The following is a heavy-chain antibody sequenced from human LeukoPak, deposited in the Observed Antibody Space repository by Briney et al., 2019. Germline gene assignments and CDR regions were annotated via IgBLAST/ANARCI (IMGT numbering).Heavy chain of an antibody. CDR2: SRDKGNSYTT. CDR3: AKGAVGEGYQVLWREYLDY. CDR1: GFTFSDHY. V-gene: IGHV3-72*01. Sequence: GGSLRLSCAASGFTFSDHYIDWVRQAPGKGLEWVGRSRDKGNSYTTAYAASVRGRFTISRDDSKNSLYLQMNSLRAEDTAVYYCAKGAVGEGYQVLWREYLDYWGQGILVTVSS. J-gene: IGHJ4*02. D-gene: IGHD2-2*01.